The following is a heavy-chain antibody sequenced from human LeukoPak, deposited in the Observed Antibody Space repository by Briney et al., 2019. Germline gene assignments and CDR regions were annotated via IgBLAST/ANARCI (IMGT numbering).Heavy chain of an antibody. CDR1: GFTFDDYA. CDR3: ARELSWSASCMGY. J-gene: IGHJ4*02. V-gene: IGHV3-11*04. CDR2: ISSSGSNI. D-gene: IGHD2-2*01. Sequence: KSGGSLRLSCAASGFTFDDYAMHWVRQAPGKGLEWVSYISSSGSNIYYADSVKGRFTISRDNAKNSLYLQMNSLRVEDTAVYYCARELSWSASCMGYWGQGTLVTVSS.